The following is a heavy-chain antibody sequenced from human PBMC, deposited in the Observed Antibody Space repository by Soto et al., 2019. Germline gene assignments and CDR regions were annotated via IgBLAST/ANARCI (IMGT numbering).Heavy chain of an antibody. CDR1: GFTFSSYA. J-gene: IGHJ6*02. CDR2: ISGSGGST. V-gene: IGHV3-23*01. Sequence: PGGSLSLSCAASGFTFSSYAMSWVRQAPGKGLEWVSAISGSGGSTYYADSVKGRFTISRDNSKNTLYLQMNSLRAEDTAVYYCAKVLWNPRDYYYYGMDVWGQGTTGTVSS. D-gene: IGHD1-1*01. CDR3: AKVLWNPRDYYYYGMDV.